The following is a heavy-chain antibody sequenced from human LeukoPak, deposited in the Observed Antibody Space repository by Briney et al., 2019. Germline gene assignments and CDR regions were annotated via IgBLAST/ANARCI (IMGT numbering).Heavy chain of an antibody. Sequence: ASVKDSCKASVYTFTSDGTSRGPDSPEQRFERRRWINAYNGKTNNAQKLQGRVTMNTNTTTSTAYMELRNLRSDDPTVYYCARNLYDIAVAGRFDDWGQGTMVTVSS. D-gene: IGHD6-19*01. CDR1: VYTFTSDG. V-gene: IGHV1-18*04. CDR3: ARNLYDIAVAGRFDD. CDR2: INAYNGKT. J-gene: IGHJ4*01.